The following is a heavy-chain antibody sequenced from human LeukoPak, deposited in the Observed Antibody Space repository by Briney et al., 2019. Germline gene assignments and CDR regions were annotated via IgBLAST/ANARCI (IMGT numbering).Heavy chain of an antibody. CDR1: GFTFSSYA. V-gene: IGHV3-23*01. J-gene: IGHJ6*02. CDR3: AKESVAGLDYYYDMDV. Sequence: GGSLRLSCAASGFTFSSYAMSWVRQAPGKGLEWVSGISGSGRSTYYADSVKGRFTISRDNSKNTLYLQVNSLRAEDTAVYYCAKESVAGLDYYYDMDVWGQGTTVTVSS. CDR2: ISGSGRST. D-gene: IGHD6-19*01.